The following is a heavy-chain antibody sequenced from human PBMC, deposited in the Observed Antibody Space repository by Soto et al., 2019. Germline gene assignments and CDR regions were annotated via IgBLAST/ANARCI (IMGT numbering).Heavy chain of an antibody. J-gene: IGHJ6*02. V-gene: IGHV3-23*01. CDR2: ISGSGGST. D-gene: IGHD3-3*01. CDR1: GFTFTNYA. CDR3: AKVPTYYDFWSGYYTPGYYYYGMDV. Sequence: GGSLRLSCAASGFTFTNYAMSWVRQAPGKGLQWVSTISGSGGSTYYADSVKGRFTISRDNSKNTMYLQMNSLRAEDTAVYYCAKVPTYYDFWSGYYTPGYYYYGMDVWGQGTTVTVSS.